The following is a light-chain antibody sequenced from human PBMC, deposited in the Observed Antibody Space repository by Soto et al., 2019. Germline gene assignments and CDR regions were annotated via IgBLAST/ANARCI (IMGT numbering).Light chain of an antibody. V-gene: IGLV2-8*01. Sequence: QSVLTQPPSASGSPGQSVTISCTGTSSDVGGYSSVSWYQQHPGKAPKLIIYKVSERPSGVPDRFSASKSDNTASLTVSGLQAEDEADYYCSSYAGSNNLVFGGGTKLTVL. CDR2: KVS. CDR3: SSYAGSNNLV. J-gene: IGLJ2*01. CDR1: SSDVGGYSS.